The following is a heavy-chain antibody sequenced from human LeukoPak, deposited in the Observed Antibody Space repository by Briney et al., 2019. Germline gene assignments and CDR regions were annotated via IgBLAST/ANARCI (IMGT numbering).Heavy chain of an antibody. CDR1: GYTFTSYD. Sequence: GASVKVSCMASGYTFTSYDINWVRQATGQGLEWMGWMNPNSGNTGYAQKFQGRVTMTRNTSISTAYMELSSLRSEDTAVYYCASRWFGELPTDYWGQGTLVTVSS. V-gene: IGHV1-8*01. CDR2: MNPNSGNT. D-gene: IGHD3-10*01. J-gene: IGHJ4*02. CDR3: ASRWFGELPTDY.